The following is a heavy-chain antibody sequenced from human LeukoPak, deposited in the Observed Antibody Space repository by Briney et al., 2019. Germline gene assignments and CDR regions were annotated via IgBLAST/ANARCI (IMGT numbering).Heavy chain of an antibody. Sequence: ASVKVSCKASGYTFTNYGLSWARQAPGQGLEWMGWISTCNGNTNYAQKFQGRVTMTTDTSTSTGYMEMRSLRSDDTALYYCARGGVSNRWYRTPDYWGQGTLVTVSS. V-gene: IGHV1-18*01. CDR3: ARGGVSNRWYRTPDY. J-gene: IGHJ4*02. CDR1: GYTFTNYG. D-gene: IGHD6-13*01. CDR2: ISTCNGNT.